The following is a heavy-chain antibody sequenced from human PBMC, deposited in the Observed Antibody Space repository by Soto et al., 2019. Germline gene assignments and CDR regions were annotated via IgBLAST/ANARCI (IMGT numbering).Heavy chain of an antibody. Sequence: PGGSLRLSCAASGFTFSSYAMHWVRQAPGKGLEWVAVISYDGSNKYYADSVKGRFTISRDNSKNTLYLQMNSLRAEDTAVYYCARVVGFWSVYYIDYWGQGTLVPVSS. CDR1: GFTFSSYA. CDR3: ARVVGFWSVYYIDY. J-gene: IGHJ4*02. CDR2: ISYDGSNK. D-gene: IGHD3-3*01. V-gene: IGHV3-30-3*01.